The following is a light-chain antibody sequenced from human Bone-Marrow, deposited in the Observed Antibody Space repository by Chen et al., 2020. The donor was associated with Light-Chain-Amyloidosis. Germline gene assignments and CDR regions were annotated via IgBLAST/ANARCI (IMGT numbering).Light chain of an antibody. CDR1: QSVRSNY. Sequence: EIVLTQSPGTLSLSPGERATLSCRASQSVRSNYLAWYQQKPGQAPRLLIYGASSRATGIPDRFSGSGSGADCTLTISRLEPGDFAVYYCQQYGSSPRTFGQGTKVEIK. CDR2: GAS. CDR3: QQYGSSPRT. J-gene: IGKJ1*01. V-gene: IGKV3-20*01.